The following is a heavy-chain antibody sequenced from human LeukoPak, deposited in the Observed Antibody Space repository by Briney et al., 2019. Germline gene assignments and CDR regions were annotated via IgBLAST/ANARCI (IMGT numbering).Heavy chain of an antibody. CDR3: ARKDVDY. CDR2: IYSSGST. Sequence: PSETLRLTCTASGASISAFNWTWFRQPAGKGLEYIWLIYSSGSTLSNHSLKSRVAMSVDMTKNHHSLKLTSETAADTAMYYCARKDVDYWSRGTMVTVSS. V-gene: IGHV4-4*07. J-gene: IGHJ4*02. CDR1: GASISAFN.